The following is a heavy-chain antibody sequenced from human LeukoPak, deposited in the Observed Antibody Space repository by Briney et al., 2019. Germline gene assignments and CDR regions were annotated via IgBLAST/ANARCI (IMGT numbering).Heavy chain of an antibody. D-gene: IGHD1-26*01. CDR2: ISYDGSNK. J-gene: IGHJ4*02. CDR1: GFTFSSYA. V-gene: IGHV3-30-3*01. Sequence: GSLRLSCAASGFTFSSYAMHWVRQAPGKGLEWVAVISYDGSNKYYADSVKGRFTISRDNSKNTLYLQMNSLRAEDTAVYYCARDLPVGGSYYLGYWGQGTLVTVSS. CDR3: ARDLPVGGSYYLGY.